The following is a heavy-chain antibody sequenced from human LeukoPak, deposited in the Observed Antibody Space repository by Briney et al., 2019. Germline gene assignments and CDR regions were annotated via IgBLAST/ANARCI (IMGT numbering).Heavy chain of an antibody. CDR3: ARDWRGSSSWYYYGMDV. Sequence: SETLSLTCTVSGGSISSYYWSWIRQPAGKGLEWIGRIYTSGSTNYNPSLKSRVTMSVDTSKNQFSLKLSSVTAADTAVYYCARDWRGSSSWYYYGMDVWGQGTTVTVSS. CDR1: GGSISSYY. D-gene: IGHD6-6*01. V-gene: IGHV4-4*07. CDR2: IYTSGST. J-gene: IGHJ6*02.